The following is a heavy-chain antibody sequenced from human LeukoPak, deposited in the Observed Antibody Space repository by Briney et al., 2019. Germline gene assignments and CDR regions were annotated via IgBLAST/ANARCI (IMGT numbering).Heavy chain of an antibody. CDR2: IYYSGST. Sequence: SETLSLTCTVSGGSISSYYWSWIRHPPGKGLEWIGYIYYSGSTNYNPSLKSRVTISVDTSKTQFSLKLSSVTAADTAVYYCATDSSPSPARYFAWLGNPSYNWFDPWGQGTLVTVSS. CDR1: GGSISSYY. V-gene: IGHV4-59*01. CDR3: ATDSSPSPARYFAWLGNPSYNWFDP. D-gene: IGHD3-9*01. J-gene: IGHJ5*02.